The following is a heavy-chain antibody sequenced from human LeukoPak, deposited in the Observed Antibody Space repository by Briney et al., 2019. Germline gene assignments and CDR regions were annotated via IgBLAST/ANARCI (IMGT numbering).Heavy chain of an antibody. V-gene: IGHV3-53*04. J-gene: IGHJ4*02. CDR3: AREYYYDSSGYST. CDR2: IYSGGST. D-gene: IGHD3-22*01. Sequence: GGSLRLSCAASGFTVSSNYMSWVRQAPGKGLEWVSVIYSGGSTYYADSVKGRFTISRHNSKNTLYLQMNSLRAEDTAVYYCAREYYYDSSGYSTWGQGTLVTVSS. CDR1: GFTVSSNY.